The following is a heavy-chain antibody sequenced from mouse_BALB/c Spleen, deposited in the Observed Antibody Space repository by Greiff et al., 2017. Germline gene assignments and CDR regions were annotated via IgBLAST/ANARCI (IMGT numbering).Heavy chain of an antibody. CDR2: IYPGNSDT. D-gene: IGHD2-4*01. CDR1: GYTFTSYW. Sequence: VQLQQSGTVLARPGASVKMSCKASGYTFTSYWMHWVKQRPGQGLEWIGAIYPGNSDTSYNQKFKGKAKLTAVTSTSTAYMELSSLTNEDSAVYYCTRSDYDSGAMDYWGQGTSVTVSA. V-gene: IGHV1-5*01. J-gene: IGHJ4*01. CDR3: TRSDYDSGAMDY.